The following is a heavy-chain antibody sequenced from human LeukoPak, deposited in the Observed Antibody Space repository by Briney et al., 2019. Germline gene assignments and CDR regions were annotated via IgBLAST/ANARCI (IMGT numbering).Heavy chain of an antibody. V-gene: IGHV3-15*01. J-gene: IGHJ4*02. CDR2: IKSKTDGGTT. D-gene: IGHD2-21*01. CDR3: TTDPIIAIRTYGFDY. Sequence: GGSLRLSCAASGFTFSNAWMSWVRQAPGKGLEWVGRIKSKTDGGTTDYAAPVKGRFTISRDDSKNTLYLQMNSLKTEDTAVYYCTTDPIIAIRTYGFDYWGQGTLVTVSS. CDR1: GFTFSNAW.